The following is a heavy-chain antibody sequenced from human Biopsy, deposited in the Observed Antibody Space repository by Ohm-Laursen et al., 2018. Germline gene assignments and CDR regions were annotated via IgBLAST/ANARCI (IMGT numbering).Heavy chain of an antibody. V-gene: IGHV4-59*01. Sequence: GTLSLTCTVSGGSISSDYWSWIRQTPGKGLEWVGDIYYSGSTNYTPSLKSRVTISVDTSKNQFSLRLNSVTASDTAVYYCARATNSTGWPYYYFYGMDVWGQGTTVTVSS. D-gene: IGHD2/OR15-2a*01. CDR1: GGSISSDY. J-gene: IGHJ6*02. CDR3: ARATNSTGWPYYYFYGMDV. CDR2: IYYSGST.